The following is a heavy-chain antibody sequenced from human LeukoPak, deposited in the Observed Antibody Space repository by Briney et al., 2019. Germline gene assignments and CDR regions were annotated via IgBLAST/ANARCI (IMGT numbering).Heavy chain of an antibody. J-gene: IGHJ4*02. Sequence: GGSLRLSCAASGFTFGSYWMGWVRQAPGKGLEWVSGIVNSGGSTYYADSVKGRFTISRDNSKDTLYLQINSLRAEDTALYYCAKGQRGFDCWGQGTLVTVSS. V-gene: IGHV3-23*01. CDR3: AKGQRGFDC. D-gene: IGHD1-1*01. CDR2: IVNSGGST. CDR1: GFTFGSYW.